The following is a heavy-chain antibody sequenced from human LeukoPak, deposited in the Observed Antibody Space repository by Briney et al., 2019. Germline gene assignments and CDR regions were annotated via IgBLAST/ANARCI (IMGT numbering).Heavy chain of an antibody. CDR1: GFTFSSYS. Sequence: PGGSLRLSCAASGFTFSSYSMNWVRQAPGKGLEWVAYISSSSSIYHADSVKGRFTISRDNAKNSVYLQMNSLRAEDTAVYYCARDDVGYFDYWGQGTLVTVSS. CDR2: ISSSSSI. D-gene: IGHD1-26*01. CDR3: ARDDVGYFDY. V-gene: IGHV3-48*04. J-gene: IGHJ4*02.